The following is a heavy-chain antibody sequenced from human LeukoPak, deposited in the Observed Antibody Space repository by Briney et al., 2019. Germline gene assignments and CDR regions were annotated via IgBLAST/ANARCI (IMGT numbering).Heavy chain of an antibody. J-gene: IGHJ3*02. CDR2: ISSSGSTI. D-gene: IGHD3-10*01. Sequence: GGSLRLSCAASGFTFSDYYMSWIRQAPGKGLEWVSYISSSGSTIYYADSVKGRFTISRDNAKNSLYLQMNSLSAEDTAVYYCASNYWYYYGSGSDDAFDTWGQGTMVTVSS. CDR1: GFTFSDYY. V-gene: IGHV3-11*01. CDR3: ASNYWYYYGSGSDDAFDT.